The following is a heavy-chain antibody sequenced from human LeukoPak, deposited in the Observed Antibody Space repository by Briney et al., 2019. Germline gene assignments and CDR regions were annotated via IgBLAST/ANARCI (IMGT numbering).Heavy chain of an antibody. CDR1: GFTFSNYA. V-gene: IGHV3-23*01. J-gene: IGHJ4*02. Sequence: GGSLRLSCAASGFTFSNYAMSWVRQAPGKGLEWVLAITCSGGNTYYANPVKGRFTISRDNSKNTVFLQMNSLRAEDTAVYYCAKWGDYDVLTGYYVSDYRGQGTLVTVSS. CDR2: ITCSGGNT. CDR3: AKWGDYDVLTGYYVSDY. D-gene: IGHD3-9*01.